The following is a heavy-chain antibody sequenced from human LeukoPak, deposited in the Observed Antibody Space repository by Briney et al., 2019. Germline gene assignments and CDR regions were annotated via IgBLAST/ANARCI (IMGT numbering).Heavy chain of an antibody. J-gene: IGHJ2*01. CDR1: GYSIAHGFF. CDR2: LYHSGTT. Sequence: PSETLSLTCTVSGYSIAHGFFWAWIRQPPGGELEWIGSLYHSGTTYYNTSLKSRISTSVDTSKNQFSLKLRLVTAADTAVYCARVEVPRDINDWYFDLWGRGTLVTVSS. D-gene: IGHD2-15*01. V-gene: IGHV4-38-2*02. CDR3: ARVEVPRDINDWYFDL.